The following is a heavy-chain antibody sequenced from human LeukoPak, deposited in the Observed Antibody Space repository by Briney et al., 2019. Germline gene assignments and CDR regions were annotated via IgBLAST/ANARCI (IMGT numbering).Heavy chain of an antibody. CDR2: IYTSGST. D-gene: IGHD6-13*01. J-gene: IGHJ4*02. V-gene: IGHV4-4*07. CDR1: GHSISSYY. CDR3: ARAGYSSSWYRLQLDY. Sequence: SETLSLTCILSGHSISSYYWSWVRQPAGRGLGWIGRIYTSGSTNYNPSLKCRVTMSVDTSKNQFSLKLSAVTAADTAVYYCARAGYSSSWYRLQLDYWGQGTLVTVSS.